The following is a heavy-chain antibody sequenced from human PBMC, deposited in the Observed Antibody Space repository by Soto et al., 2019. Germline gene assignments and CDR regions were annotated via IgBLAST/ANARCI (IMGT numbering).Heavy chain of an antibody. Sequence: EVQLVESGGGLVQPGGSLRLSCAASGFTVSSNYMSWVRQAPGKGLEWVSGIYSGGSTYYADSVKGRFTISRDNSKNTLYLQLNSLRAWDTAVYYCASSISPPYSSGWYEGYYYYMHVWGKGTTVIVSS. D-gene: IGHD6-19*01. CDR2: IYSGGST. CDR3: ASSISPPYSSGWYEGYYYYMHV. V-gene: IGHV3-66*01. J-gene: IGHJ6*03. CDR1: GFTVSSNY.